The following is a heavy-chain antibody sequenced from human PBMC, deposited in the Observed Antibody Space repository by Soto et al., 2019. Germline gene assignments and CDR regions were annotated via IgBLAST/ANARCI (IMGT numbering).Heavy chain of an antibody. Sequence: SAPLSLTFAVYGWSISSDDYYWTCIRQPPGEGLEWIGYIYYTGRTSSTPSLESRVTISIDTSKNQFSLKLSSVSAADTAVYYCAREGSSSPEYFDFWGPGTLVTVSS. D-gene: IGHD2-15*01. V-gene: IGHV4-30-4*01. CDR2: IYYTGRT. CDR3: AREGSSSPEYFDF. J-gene: IGHJ4*02. CDR1: GWSISSDDYY.